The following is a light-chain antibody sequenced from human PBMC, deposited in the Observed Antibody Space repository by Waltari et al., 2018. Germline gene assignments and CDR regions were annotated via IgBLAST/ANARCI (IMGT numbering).Light chain of an antibody. Sequence: EIVMTQSPATLSVSPGERATLSCRASQSVSSNSAWYQQKPGQAPRLLIYGASTRATGIPVRFSGSGSGTEFTLTISSLQSEDFAVYYCQQYNNWPPYTFGQGTKLEIK. CDR3: QQYNNWPPYT. V-gene: IGKV3-15*01. J-gene: IGKJ2*01. CDR2: GAS. CDR1: QSVSSN.